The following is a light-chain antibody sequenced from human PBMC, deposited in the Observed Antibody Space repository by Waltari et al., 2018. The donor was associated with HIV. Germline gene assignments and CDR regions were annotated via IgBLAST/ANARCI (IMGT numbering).Light chain of an antibody. Sequence: QSVLTQPPSASGTPGQRVTISCSGSSSNIGSNTVNWSQQLPGTAPKLLIYTNNQRPAGVPDRCSGSKSGTSASLAISGLQSEDEADYYCAAWDDSLNGPVFGGGTKLTVL. CDR3: AAWDDSLNGPV. CDR2: TNN. J-gene: IGLJ2*01. V-gene: IGLV1-44*01. CDR1: SSNIGSNT.